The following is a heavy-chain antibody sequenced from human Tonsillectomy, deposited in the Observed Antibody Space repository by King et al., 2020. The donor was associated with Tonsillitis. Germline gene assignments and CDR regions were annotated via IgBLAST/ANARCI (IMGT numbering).Heavy chain of an antibody. CDR2: IRCDGSNK. CDR3: AKRVIGGSSSLYFDY. Sequence: VQLVESGGGVVQPGGSLRLSCAASGFTFSSYGMHWVRQAPGKGLEWVAFIRCDGSNKYYADSVKGRFTISRDNSKNTLYLQMNSLRAEDTAVYYCAKRVIGGSSSLYFDYWGQGTLVTVSS. CDR1: GFTFSSYG. D-gene: IGHD6-6*01. V-gene: IGHV3-30*02. J-gene: IGHJ4*02.